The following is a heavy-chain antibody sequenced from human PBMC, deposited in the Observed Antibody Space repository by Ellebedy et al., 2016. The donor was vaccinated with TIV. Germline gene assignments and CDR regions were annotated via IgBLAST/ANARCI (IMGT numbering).Heavy chain of an antibody. CDR1: GGTFSNYA. Sequence: AASVKVSCKASGGTFSNYAISWVRQAPGQGLEWMGGIFPIFGTANYAQKFQGRVKIIADESTSTAYMELSSLRSEDTAVYYCAREGGEVEYYYHSMDVWGQGTTVIVSS. CDR2: IFPIFGTA. V-gene: IGHV1-69*13. J-gene: IGHJ6*02. CDR3: AREGGEVEYYYHSMDV. D-gene: IGHD3-16*01.